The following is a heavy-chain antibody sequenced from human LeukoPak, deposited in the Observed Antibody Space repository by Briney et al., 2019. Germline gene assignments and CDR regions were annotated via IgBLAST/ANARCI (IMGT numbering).Heavy chain of an antibody. V-gene: IGHV4-59*08. CDR1: GGSISSYY. J-gene: IGHJ4*02. CDR2: IYYSGST. CDR3: ASLGYYDYVWGSYMFDY. Sequence: SETLSLTCTVSGGSISSYYWSWIRQPPGKGLEWIGYIYYSGSTNYNPSLKSRVTISVDTSKNQFSLKLSSVTAADTAVYYCASLGYYDYVWGSYMFDYWGQGTLVTVSS. D-gene: IGHD3-16*01.